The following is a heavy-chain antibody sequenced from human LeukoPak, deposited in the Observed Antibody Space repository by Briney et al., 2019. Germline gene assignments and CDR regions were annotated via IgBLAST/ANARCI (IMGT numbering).Heavy chain of an antibody. D-gene: IGHD2-21*02. V-gene: IGHV1-18*01. J-gene: IGHJ4*02. CDR2: ISAYNGNT. CDR1: GYTFTSYG. Sequence: ASVKVSCKASGYTFTSYGISWVRQAPGQGLEWMGWISAYNGNTNYAQKLQGRVTMTTDTSTSTAYMGLRSLRSDDTAVYYCARDPIAYCGGDCYQPLDYWGQGTLVTVSS. CDR3: ARDPIAYCGGDCYQPLDY.